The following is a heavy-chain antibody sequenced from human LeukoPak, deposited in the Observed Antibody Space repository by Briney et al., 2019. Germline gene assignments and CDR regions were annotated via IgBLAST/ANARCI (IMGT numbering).Heavy chain of an antibody. D-gene: IGHD6-13*01. CDR2: ISGSGGST. V-gene: IGHV3-23*01. CDR1: GFTFSSYA. CDR3: AKFIQFSSWHYFPLDY. J-gene: IGHJ4*02. Sequence: GGSLRLSCAASGFTFSSYAMSWVRQAPGKGLEWVSAISGSGGSTYYADSVKGRFTISRDNSKNMLYLQMNSLRAEDTAVYYCAKFIQFSSWHYFPLDYWGQGTLVTVSS.